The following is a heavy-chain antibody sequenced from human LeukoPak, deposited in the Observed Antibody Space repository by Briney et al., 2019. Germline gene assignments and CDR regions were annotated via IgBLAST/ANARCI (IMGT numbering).Heavy chain of an antibody. CDR1: GFTFSRYA. Sequence: GGSLRLSCSASGFTFSRYAMHWARQAPGKGLEYVSAISSNGGSTYYADSVKGRFTISRDNSKNTLYLQMSSLRAEDTAVYYCVKDGAIDVVRGVISPFDYWGQGTLVTVSS. D-gene: IGHD3-10*01. CDR3: VKDGAIDVVRGVISPFDY. CDR2: ISSNGGST. V-gene: IGHV3-64D*06. J-gene: IGHJ4*02.